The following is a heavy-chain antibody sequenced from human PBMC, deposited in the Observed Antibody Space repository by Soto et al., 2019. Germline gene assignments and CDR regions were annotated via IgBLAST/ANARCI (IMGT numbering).Heavy chain of an antibody. CDR2: IWYDGSNK. Sequence: QVQLVESGGGVVQPGRSLRLSCAASGFTFSSYGMHWVRQAPGKGLEWVAVIWYDGSNKYYADSVKGRFTISRDNSKNTLYLQMNSLRAEDTAVYYCARDLGPGSYYSDYWGQGTLVTVSS. D-gene: IGHD3-10*01. CDR3: ARDLGPGSYYSDY. V-gene: IGHV3-33*01. CDR1: GFTFSSYG. J-gene: IGHJ4*02.